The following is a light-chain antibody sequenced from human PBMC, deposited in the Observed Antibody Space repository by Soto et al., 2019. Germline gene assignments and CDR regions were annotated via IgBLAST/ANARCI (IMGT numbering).Light chain of an antibody. CDR3: SSYEGSNSYV. CDR2: EVT. Sequence: QSALTQPPSAPGSPGQSVTISCTGTSSDFGGYNYVSWYQQHPGKAPKLIIYEVTKRPSGVPDRFSGSKSGNTASLTVSGLQAEDEADYYCSSYEGSNSYVFGTGTKLTVL. J-gene: IGLJ1*01. CDR1: SSDFGGYNY. V-gene: IGLV2-8*01.